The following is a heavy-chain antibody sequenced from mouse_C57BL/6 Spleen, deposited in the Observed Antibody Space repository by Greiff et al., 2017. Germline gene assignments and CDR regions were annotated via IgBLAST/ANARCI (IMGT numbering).Heavy chain of an antibody. J-gene: IGHJ4*01. Sequence: QVQLQQSGAELMKPGASVKLPCKATGYTFTGYWIEWVKQRPGHGLEWIGEILPGSGSTNCNEKFKGKATFTADTSSNTAYMQLSSLTTEDSAIYYCARKGFAMDYWGQGTSVTVSS. V-gene: IGHV1-9*01. CDR2: ILPGSGST. CDR3: ARKGFAMDY. CDR1: GYTFTGYW.